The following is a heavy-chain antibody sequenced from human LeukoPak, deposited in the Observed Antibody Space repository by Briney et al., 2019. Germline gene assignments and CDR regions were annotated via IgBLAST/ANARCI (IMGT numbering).Heavy chain of an antibody. Sequence: GGSLRLSCAASGFTFDDYAMHWVRQAPGKGLEWVSGISWNSGSIGYADSVKGRFTISRDNAKSSLYLQMNSLRAEDTALYYCAKDMAGYSSSYYGMDVWGQGTTVTVSS. V-gene: IGHV3-9*01. CDR2: ISWNSGSI. D-gene: IGHD6-13*01. CDR3: AKDMAGYSSSYYGMDV. CDR1: GFTFDDYA. J-gene: IGHJ6*02.